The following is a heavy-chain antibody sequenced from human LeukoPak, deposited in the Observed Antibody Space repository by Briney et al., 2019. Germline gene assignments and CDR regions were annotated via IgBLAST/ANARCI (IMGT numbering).Heavy chain of an antibody. J-gene: IGHJ4*02. CDR1: GFTLSSYT. Sequence: GGSLRLSCAASGFTLSSYTMNWVRQAPGKGLEWVSSITSSSSYIYYADSVKGRFTISRDNSKNTLYLQMNSLRAEDTAVYYCARAQARRWFGELLYPFDYWGQGTLVTVSS. D-gene: IGHD3-10*01. CDR3: ARAQARRWFGELLYPFDY. CDR2: ITSSSSYI. V-gene: IGHV3-21*04.